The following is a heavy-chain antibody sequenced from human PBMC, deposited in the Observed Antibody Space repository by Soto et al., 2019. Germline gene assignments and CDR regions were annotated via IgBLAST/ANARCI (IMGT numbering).Heavy chain of an antibody. CDR2: IDPSDSQT. Sequence: PGESLKISCKGSGYSFAGYWITWVRQKPGKGLEWMGRIDPSDSQTYYSPSFRGHVTISATKSITTVFLQWSSLRASDTAMYYCARQGLDGYNAYYFDYWGQGTLVTVSS. J-gene: IGHJ4*02. V-gene: IGHV5-10-1*01. D-gene: IGHD5-12*01. CDR3: ARQGLDGYNAYYFDY. CDR1: GYSFAGYW.